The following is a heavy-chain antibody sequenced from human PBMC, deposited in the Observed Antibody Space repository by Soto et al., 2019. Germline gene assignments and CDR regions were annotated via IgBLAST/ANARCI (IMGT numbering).Heavy chain of an antibody. D-gene: IGHD2-8*02. J-gene: IGHJ5*02. Sequence: ASVKVSCKASGYTFTSYGISWVRQAPGQGLEWMGWISAYNGNTNYAQKLQGRVTMTTDTSTSTAYMELRSLRSDDTAVYYCARDKARWCMLPPCASWFDPWGQGTLVTVSS. CDR3: ARDKARWCMLPPCASWFDP. CDR1: GYTFTSYG. CDR2: ISAYNGNT. V-gene: IGHV1-18*01.